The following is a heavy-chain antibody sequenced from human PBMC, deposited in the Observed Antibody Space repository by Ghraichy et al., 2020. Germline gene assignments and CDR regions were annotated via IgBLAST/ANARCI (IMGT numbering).Heavy chain of an antibody. CDR3: ARSWQLVRNWFDP. CDR1: GGSFSGYY. Sequence: SETLSLTCAVYGGSFSGYYWSWIRQPPGKGLEWIGEINHSGSTNYNPSLKSRVTISVDTSKNQFSLKLSSVTAADTAVYYCARSWQLVRNWFDPWGQGTLVTV. J-gene: IGHJ5*02. D-gene: IGHD6-6*01. CDR2: INHSGST. V-gene: IGHV4-34*01.